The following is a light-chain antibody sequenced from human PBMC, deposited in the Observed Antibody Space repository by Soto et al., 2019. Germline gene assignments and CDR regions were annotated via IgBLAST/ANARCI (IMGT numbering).Light chain of an antibody. CDR1: QSVSSN. CDR2: GAS. Sequence: EIVGSLSVATLPVTPWQRATLSCMSSQSVSSNLAWYQQKPGQAPRLLIYGASTRATGIPARFSGSGSGTEFTLTISSLQSEDFAVYYCQQYNNWPPWTFGQGTNVDNK. CDR3: QQYNNWPPWT. V-gene: IGKV3-15*01. J-gene: IGKJ1*01.